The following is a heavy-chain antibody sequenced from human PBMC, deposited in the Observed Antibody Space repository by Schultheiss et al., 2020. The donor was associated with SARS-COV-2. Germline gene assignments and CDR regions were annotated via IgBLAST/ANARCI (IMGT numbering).Heavy chain of an antibody. CDR1: GFTFSSYW. CDR2: IWYDGSNK. D-gene: IGHD2-15*01. CDR3: VKEVSPRGRCSGGSCYSFDY. V-gene: IGHV3-30*02. J-gene: IGHJ4*02. Sequence: GGSLRLSCAASGFTFSSYWMSWVRQAPGKGLEWVAVIWYDGSNKYYADSVKGRFTISRDNSKNTLYLQMSSLRAEDTAVYYCVKEVSPRGRCSGGSCYSFDYWGQGTLVTVSS.